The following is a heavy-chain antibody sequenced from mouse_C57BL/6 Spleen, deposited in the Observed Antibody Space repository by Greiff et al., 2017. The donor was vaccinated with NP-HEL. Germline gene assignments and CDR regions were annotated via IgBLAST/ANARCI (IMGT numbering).Heavy chain of an antibody. CDR2: IHPNSGST. Sequence: QVQLQQPGAELVKPGASVKLSCKASGYTFTSYWMHWVKQRPGQGLEWIGMIHPNSGSTNYNEKFKSKATLTVDKSSSTAYMQLSSLTSEDSAVYYCARDITTVVARGDYWGQGTTLTVSS. CDR3: ARDITTVVARGDY. J-gene: IGHJ2*01. CDR1: GYTFTSYW. V-gene: IGHV1-64*01. D-gene: IGHD1-1*01.